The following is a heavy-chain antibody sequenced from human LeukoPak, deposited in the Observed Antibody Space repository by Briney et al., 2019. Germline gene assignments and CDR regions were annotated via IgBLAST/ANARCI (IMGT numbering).Heavy chain of an antibody. J-gene: IGHJ6*02. Sequence: GGSLRLSCAASGFTFSDHYMDRVRQAPGKGPEWVGRIRNKVKSYTTEYAASVKGRFTIFRDDSKNSLYLQMNSLKTEDTAVYYCARGYNWNGYSGMDVWGQGTTVTVSS. CDR3: ARGYNWNGYSGMDV. CDR2: IRNKVKSYTT. D-gene: IGHD1-20*01. CDR1: GFTFSDHY. V-gene: IGHV3-72*01.